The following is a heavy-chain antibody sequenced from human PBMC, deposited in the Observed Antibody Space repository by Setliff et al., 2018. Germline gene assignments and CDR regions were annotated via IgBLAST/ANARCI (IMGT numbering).Heavy chain of an antibody. CDR1: GFTFSASW. CDR2: ISPDGTIT. D-gene: IGHD7-27*01. Sequence: PGGSLRLSCAASGFTFSASWMYWVRQVPGKGLVWVSRISPDGTITNYADSVKGRFTISRDNAKNTLYLQMNSLRGEDTAVYFCASIDWGENFYNTDVWGKGTTVTVSS. J-gene: IGHJ6*03. CDR3: ASIDWGENFYNTDV. V-gene: IGHV3-74*01.